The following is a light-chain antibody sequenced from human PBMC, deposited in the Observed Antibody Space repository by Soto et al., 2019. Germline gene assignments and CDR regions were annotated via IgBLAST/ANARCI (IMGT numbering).Light chain of an antibody. J-gene: IGKJ2*02. V-gene: IGKV3-20*01. Sequence: EIVLTQSPGTLSLSPGERATLSCRASQSVSSSYLAWYQQKPGQAPRLLIYGASSRATGIPDGFSGSGSGTEFTLTISRLEPEDFAVYYCQQYGSSPCTFGQGTKLEIK. CDR3: QQYGSSPCT. CDR2: GAS. CDR1: QSVSSSY.